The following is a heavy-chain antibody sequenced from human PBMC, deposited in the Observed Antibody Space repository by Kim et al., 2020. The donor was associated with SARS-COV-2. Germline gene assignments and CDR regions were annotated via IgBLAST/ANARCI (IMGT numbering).Heavy chain of an antibody. V-gene: IGHV4-39*01. D-gene: IGHD6-19*01. Sequence: SETLSLTCTVSGGSISSSSYYWGWIRQPPGKGLEWIGSIYYSGSTYYNPSLKSRVTISVDTSKNQFSLKLSSVTAADTAVYYCARRSSSGWYGAFDYWGQGTLVTVSS. CDR2: IYYSGST. J-gene: IGHJ4*02. CDR3: ARRSSSGWYGAFDY. CDR1: GGSISSSSYY.